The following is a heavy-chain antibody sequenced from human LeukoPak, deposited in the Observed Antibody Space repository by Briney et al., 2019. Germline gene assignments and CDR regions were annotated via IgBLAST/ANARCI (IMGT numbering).Heavy chain of an antibody. Sequence: GGSLRLSCAASGFTFSSYAMGWVRQAPGKGLEWISAISGSGGSTYYADSVKGRFTISRDNSKNTLYLQMNSLRAEDTAVYYCAREGSVAGTDYWGQGTLVTVSS. CDR2: ISGSGGST. D-gene: IGHD6-19*01. J-gene: IGHJ4*02. CDR1: GFTFSSYA. CDR3: AREGSVAGTDY. V-gene: IGHV3-23*01.